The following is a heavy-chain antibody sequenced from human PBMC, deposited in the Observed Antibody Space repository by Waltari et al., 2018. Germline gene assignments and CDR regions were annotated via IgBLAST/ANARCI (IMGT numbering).Heavy chain of an antibody. CDR3: ARVDEYSSFEDAFDI. V-gene: IGHV3-21*01. J-gene: IGHJ3*02. CDR1: GFTFSSYS. CDR2: ISSSSSYI. D-gene: IGHD6-6*01. Sequence: EVKLVESGGGLVKPGGSLRLSCAASGFTFSSYSMKWVRQAPGKGLEWVSSISSSSSYIYYADSVKGRFTISRDNAKNSLYLQMNSLRAEDTAVYYCARVDEYSSFEDAFDIWGQGTMVTVSS.